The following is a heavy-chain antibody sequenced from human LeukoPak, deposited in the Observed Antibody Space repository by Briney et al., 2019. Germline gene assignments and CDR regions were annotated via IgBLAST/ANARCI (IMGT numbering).Heavy chain of an antibody. CDR2: ANSGGTST. D-gene: IGHD2-8*01. Sequence: PGGPLRLSCATSGFPFSDFSMSWVRQAPGKGLEWISTANSGGTSTYYAESVKGRFTISRDNSKNTLYLQMSSLRVEDTAVYYCAKQSYARSLGEGGPGTLVSVSS. V-gene: IGHV3-23*01. J-gene: IGHJ4*02. CDR3: AKQSYARSLGE. CDR1: GFPFSDFS.